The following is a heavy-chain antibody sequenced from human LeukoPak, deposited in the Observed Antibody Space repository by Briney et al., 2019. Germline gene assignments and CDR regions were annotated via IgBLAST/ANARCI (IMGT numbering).Heavy chain of an antibody. J-gene: IGHJ5*02. CDR1: GGSISSSNW. D-gene: IGHD3-10*01. V-gene: IGHV4-4*02. Sequence: SETLSLTCAVSGGSISSSNWWSWVRQPPGKGLEWLGEIYHSGSTNYNPSLKSRVTISVDKSKNQFSLKLSSVTAADTAVYYCARDPSYYYGSGSSANNWFDPWGQGTLVTVSS. CDR3: ARDPSYYYGSGSSANNWFDP. CDR2: IYHSGST.